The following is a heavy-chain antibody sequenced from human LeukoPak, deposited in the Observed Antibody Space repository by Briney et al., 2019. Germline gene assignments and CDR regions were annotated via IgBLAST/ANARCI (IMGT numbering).Heavy chain of an antibody. V-gene: IGHV4-38-2*02. Sequence: SETLSLTCTVSGYSISSGYYWGWIRQPPGKGLEWIGSIYHSGSTYYNPSHKSRVTISVDKSKNQFSLNLTSVTAADTAVYYCARGFYAGYFDHWGQGTLVIVSS. CDR3: ARGFYAGYFDH. CDR2: IYHSGST. D-gene: IGHD2/OR15-2a*01. J-gene: IGHJ4*02. CDR1: GYSISSGYY.